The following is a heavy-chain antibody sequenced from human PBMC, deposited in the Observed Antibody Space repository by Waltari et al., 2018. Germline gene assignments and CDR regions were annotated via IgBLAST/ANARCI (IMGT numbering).Heavy chain of an antibody. Sequence: EVQLLESAGGLVQPGGALRLSCAASGFSFMGYAMSWVRQAPGEGLEWVASMSGCGATPFYADSWKGRFTIVRDNSRDTVYLQMNSLTVDDSAVYYCAKGSRGYTNYFFDYWGQGALVTVSS. CDR3: AKGSRGYTNYFFDY. V-gene: IGHV3-23*01. D-gene: IGHD3-16*02. J-gene: IGHJ4*02. CDR2: MSGCGATP. CDR1: GFSFMGYA.